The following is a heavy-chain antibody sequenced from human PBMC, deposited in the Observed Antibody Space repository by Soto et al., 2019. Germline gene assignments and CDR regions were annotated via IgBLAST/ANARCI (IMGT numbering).Heavy chain of an antibody. CDR1: GGSFSGYY. J-gene: IGHJ5*02. CDR2: INHSGST. V-gene: IGHV4-34*01. D-gene: IGHD3-16*02. Sequence: SETLSLTCAVYGGSFSGYYWSWIRQPPGKGLEWIGEINHSGSTNYNPSLKSRVTISVDTSKNQFSLKLSSVTAADTAVYYCARTGSAGPVGVILNHWFDPWGQGTLVTVSS. CDR3: ARTGSAGPVGVILNHWFDP.